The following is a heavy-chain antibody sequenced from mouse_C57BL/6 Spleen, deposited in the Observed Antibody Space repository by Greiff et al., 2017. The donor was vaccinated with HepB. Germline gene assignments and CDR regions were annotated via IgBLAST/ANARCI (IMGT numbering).Heavy chain of an antibody. D-gene: IGHD2-3*01. CDR2: IDPSDSYT. Sequence: VQLQQPGAELVKPGASVKLSCKASGYTFTSYWMQWVKQRPGQGLEWIGEIDPSDSYTNYNQKFKGKATLTVDTSSSTAYMQLSSLTSEDSAVYYCARWLLRGTYAMDYWGQGTSVTVSS. CDR3: ARWLLRGTYAMDY. CDR1: GYTFTSYW. V-gene: IGHV1-50*01. J-gene: IGHJ4*01.